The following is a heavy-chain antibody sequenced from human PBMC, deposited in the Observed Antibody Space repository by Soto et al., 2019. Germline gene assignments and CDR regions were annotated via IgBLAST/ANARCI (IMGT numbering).Heavy chain of an antibody. CDR1: GFKFSIYS. D-gene: IGHD6-19*01. CDR2: ITSDTKTI. J-gene: IGHJ4*02. CDR3: ARSVEGHFDY. V-gene: IGHV3-48*02. Sequence: EVQLVESGGALVQPGGSLRLSCAASGFKFSIYSMNWVRQAPGKGLEWSAYITSDTKTITYADSVKGRFTISRDNAKNSVYRQMNSLSDEDTAVYYCARSVEGHFDYWGQGTVVTVSS.